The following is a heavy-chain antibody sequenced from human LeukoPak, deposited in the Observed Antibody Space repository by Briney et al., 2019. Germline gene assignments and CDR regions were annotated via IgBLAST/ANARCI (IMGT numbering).Heavy chain of an antibody. CDR1: GYIFSSYW. V-gene: IGHV5-10-1*01. D-gene: IGHD2-8*02. CDR3: ARDGGGVSTWVSH. Sequence: GESLKISCKGSGYIFSSYWISWVRQMPGKGIEWMGRIDPGDSFTKYRPSLEGRVTISADKSLSTVYLQWSSLKASDTAIYYCARDGGGVSTWVSHWGQGTLVTVSS. CDR2: IDPGDSFT. J-gene: IGHJ4*02.